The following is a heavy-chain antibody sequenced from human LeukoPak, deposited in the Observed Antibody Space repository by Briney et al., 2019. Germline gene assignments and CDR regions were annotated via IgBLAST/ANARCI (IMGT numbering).Heavy chain of an antibody. V-gene: IGHV3-30*02. CDR2: IWYGGSDK. D-gene: IGHD2-2*02. Sequence: GGSLRLSCAASGFTFSDYGMHWVRQAPGKGLDWVAIIWYGGSDKYYADSVKGRFTISRDNSKNTLYLQMNSLRAEDTAVYYCAKDRSQYCSSTSCYTGAFDFWGQGTLVTVSS. J-gene: IGHJ4*02. CDR1: GFTFSDYG. CDR3: AKDRSQYCSSTSCYTGAFDF.